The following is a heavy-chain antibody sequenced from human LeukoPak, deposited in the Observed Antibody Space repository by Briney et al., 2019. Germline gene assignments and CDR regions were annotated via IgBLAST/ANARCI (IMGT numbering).Heavy chain of an antibody. V-gene: IGHV4-31*01. D-gene: IGHD3-10*01. Sequence: SQTLSLTCTVSGGSISSGGYYWSWLRQHPGKGLEWIGYIYYSGSTYYNASLNSQVTISVDTSKNQFSLKLSSVTATDTAVYYCARYYGSDWGQRTLVTVSS. CDR2: IYYSGST. CDR1: GGSISSGGYY. CDR3: ARYYGSD. J-gene: IGHJ4*02.